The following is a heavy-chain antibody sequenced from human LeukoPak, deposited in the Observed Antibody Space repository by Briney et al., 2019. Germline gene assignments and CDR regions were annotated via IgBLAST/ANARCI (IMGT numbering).Heavy chain of an antibody. D-gene: IGHD3-22*01. V-gene: IGHV4-39*07. CDR3: ARDAYDSSGYSFDY. CDR2: IYYSGST. Sequence: KPSETLSLTCTVSGGSISSSSYYWGWIRQPPGKGLEWIGSIYYSGSTYYNPSLKSRVTISVDTSKNQFSLKLSSVTAADTAVYYCARDAYDSSGYSFDYWGQGTLVTVSS. CDR1: GGSISSSSYY. J-gene: IGHJ4*02.